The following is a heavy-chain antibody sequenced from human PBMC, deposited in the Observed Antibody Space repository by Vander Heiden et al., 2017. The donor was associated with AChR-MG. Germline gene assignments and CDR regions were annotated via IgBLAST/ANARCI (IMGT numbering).Heavy chain of an antibody. D-gene: IGHD3-10*01. CDR1: GFTSRTAR. J-gene: IGHJ4*02. V-gene: IGHV3-15*01. CDR2: IKSKTNGGTT. CDR3: TTGLLWFGEPDNTDSL. Sequence: EVQLVEAGGGLVKPGGSLRLSCSASGFTSRTARVSWVRQAPGKGLGGVGRIKSKTNGGTTDYAAPVKGRFTISRDDSKNTLYLQMNSLKTEDTAVYYCTTGLLWFGEPDNTDSLWGQGTLVTVSS.